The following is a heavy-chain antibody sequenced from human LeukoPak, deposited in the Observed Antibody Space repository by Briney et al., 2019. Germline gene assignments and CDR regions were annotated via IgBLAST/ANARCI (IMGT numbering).Heavy chain of an antibody. CDR3: ARHFPEAQAAAGTWVFDY. CDR2: IYYSGST. Sequence: PSETLSLTCTVSGGSISSSSYYWGWIRQPPGKGLEWIGSIYYSGSTYYNPSLKSRVTISVDTSKNQFSLKLSSVTAADTAVYYCARHFPEAQAAAGTWVFDYWGQGTLVTVYS. D-gene: IGHD6-13*01. J-gene: IGHJ4*02. V-gene: IGHV4-39*01. CDR1: GGSISSSSYY.